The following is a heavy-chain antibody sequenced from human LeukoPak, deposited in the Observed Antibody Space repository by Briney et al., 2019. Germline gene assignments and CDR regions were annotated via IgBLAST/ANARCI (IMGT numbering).Heavy chain of an antibody. V-gene: IGHV5-51*01. J-gene: IGHJ4*02. Sequence: GESLKISCKDSGYSFTNYWIGWVRQMPGKGLEWMGIIHSADSNTKDSPSFQGQVTISADKSISTAYLQWSGLKASDTAMYYCAGARHGDYRWDYWGQGTLVTVSS. CDR1: GYSFTNYW. D-gene: IGHD4-17*01. CDR3: AGARHGDYRWDY. CDR2: IHSADSNT.